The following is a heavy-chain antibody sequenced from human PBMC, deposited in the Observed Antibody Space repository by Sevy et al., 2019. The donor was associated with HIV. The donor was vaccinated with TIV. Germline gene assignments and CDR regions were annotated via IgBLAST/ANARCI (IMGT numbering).Heavy chain of an antibody. CDR3: AGGGESDDAFDI. J-gene: IGHJ3*02. V-gene: IGHV4-59*13. CDR1: GGSISSYY. D-gene: IGHD3-16*01. CDR2: IYYSGST. Sequence: SETLSLTCTVSGGSISSYYWSWIRQPPGKGLEWIGYIYYSGSTNYNPSLKSRVTISVDTSKNQFSLKLSAVTAADTAVYYCAGGGESDDAFDIWGQGTMVTVSS.